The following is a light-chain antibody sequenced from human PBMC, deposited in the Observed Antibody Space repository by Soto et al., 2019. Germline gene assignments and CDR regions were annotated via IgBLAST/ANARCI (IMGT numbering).Light chain of an antibody. J-gene: IGKJ1*01. CDR3: QQYSDWPPT. CDR1: QSIGSK. V-gene: IGKV3-15*01. Sequence: EILMTQSPATLSVSPGERATLSCRASQSIGSKLAWYQQKPGQAPRLLFYGASNRATGIPARFGASGSGTEFTLTISSLQSEDFAVYYCQQYSDWPPTFGQGTKVDIK. CDR2: GAS.